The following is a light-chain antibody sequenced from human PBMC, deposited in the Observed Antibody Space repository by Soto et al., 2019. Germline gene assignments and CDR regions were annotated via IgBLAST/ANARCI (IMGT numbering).Light chain of an antibody. CDR1: SRDVGPYKY. CDR2: EVT. V-gene: IGLV2-8*01. Sequence: QSVLTQPPSASGSLGQSVTISCTGTSRDVGPYKYVSWYQQYPGKAPKLIIYEVTKRPSGVTDRFSGSKSGNTASLTVSGLQADDEADYYCSSYGGSDNNYGFGHGTEVTAL. CDR3: SSYGGSDNNYG. J-gene: IGLJ1*01.